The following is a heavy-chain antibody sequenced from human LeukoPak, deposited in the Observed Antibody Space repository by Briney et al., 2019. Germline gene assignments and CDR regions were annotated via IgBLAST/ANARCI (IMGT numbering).Heavy chain of an antibody. CDR1: GGSISSYY. CDR3: ARENSGSYREFDY. CDR2: IYTSGST. V-gene: IGHV4-4*07. J-gene: IGHJ4*02. Sequence: SETLSLTCTVSGGSISSYYWSWIRQPAGKGLEGIGRIYTSGSTNYNPSLKSRVSMSVDTSKNQFSLKLSSVTAADTAVFYCARENSGSYREFDYWGQGTLVTVSS. D-gene: IGHD1-26*01.